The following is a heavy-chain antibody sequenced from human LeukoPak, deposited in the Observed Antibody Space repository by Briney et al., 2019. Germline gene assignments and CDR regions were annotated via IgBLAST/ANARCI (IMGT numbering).Heavy chain of an antibody. V-gene: IGHV3-48*03. D-gene: IGHD3-10*01. J-gene: IGHJ5*02. CDR3: ARDLVWYGSGSHNWFDP. CDR2: ISSSGSTI. CDR1: GFTFSSRDW. Sequence: GGSLRLSCVASGFTFSSRDWMTWVRQAPGKGLEWVSYISSSGSTIYYADSVKGRFTISRDNAKNSLYLQMNSLRAEDTAVYYCARDLVWYGSGSHNWFDPWGQGTLVTVSS.